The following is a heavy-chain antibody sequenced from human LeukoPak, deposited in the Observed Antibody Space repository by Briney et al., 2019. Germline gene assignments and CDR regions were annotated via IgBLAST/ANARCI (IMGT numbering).Heavy chain of an antibody. Sequence: PGGSLRLSCTASGFTFSDYAMTWVRQAPGKWLEWVSSISSGNGYIYYADSVRGRFTISRDNAKNSLYLQMNSLRVEDTAFYYCARDLILRASTVTTFKPIDYWGQGTLVTVSS. CDR3: ARDLILRASTVTTFKPIDY. D-gene: IGHD4-17*01. CDR1: GFTFSDYA. V-gene: IGHV3-21*06. J-gene: IGHJ4*02. CDR2: ISSGNGYI.